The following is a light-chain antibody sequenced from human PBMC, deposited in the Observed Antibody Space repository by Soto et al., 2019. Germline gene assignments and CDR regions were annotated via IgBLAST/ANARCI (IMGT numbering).Light chain of an antibody. CDR3: QWQQYGVSPVYT. CDR1: QSISSSY. V-gene: IGKV3-20*01. J-gene: IGKJ2*01. Sequence: EIVLTQSPGTLSLSPGERATLSCRASQSISSSYLAWYQQRPGQAPRLLIYGGSSRATGIPDRFSSSGSGTDFTLTINRLEREYFAVYYCQWQQYGVSPVYTFGQGIKLEIK. CDR2: GGS.